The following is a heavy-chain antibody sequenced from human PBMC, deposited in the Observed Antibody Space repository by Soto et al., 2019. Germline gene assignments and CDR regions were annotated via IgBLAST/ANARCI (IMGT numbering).Heavy chain of an antibody. D-gene: IGHD3-9*01. CDR3: ARDRPGYYRGDYYYYGMDV. Sequence: PSQTLSLPCAISGDSVSSNSAAWNWIRQSPSRGLEWLGRTYYRSKWYNDYAVSVKSRKTINPDTSKNQFSLQLNSVTPDDTAVYYGARDRPGYYRGDYYYYGMDVWGQGTTVTVSS. CDR2: TYYRSKWYN. CDR1: GDSVSSNSAA. V-gene: IGHV6-1*01. J-gene: IGHJ6*02.